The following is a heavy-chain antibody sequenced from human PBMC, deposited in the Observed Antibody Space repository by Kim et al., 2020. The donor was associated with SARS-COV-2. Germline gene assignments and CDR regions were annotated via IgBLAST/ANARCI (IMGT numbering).Heavy chain of an antibody. Sequence: GGSLRLSCAASGFTFSNAWMSWVRQAPGKGLEWVGRIKSKTDGGTTDYAAPVKGRFTISRDDSKNTLYLQMNSLKTEDTAVYYCTTAVLGWFGELLWYGMDVWGQGTTVTVSS. CDR3: TTAVLGWFGELLWYGMDV. V-gene: IGHV3-15*01. D-gene: IGHD3-10*01. CDR2: IKSKTDGGTT. CDR1: GFTFSNAW. J-gene: IGHJ6*02.